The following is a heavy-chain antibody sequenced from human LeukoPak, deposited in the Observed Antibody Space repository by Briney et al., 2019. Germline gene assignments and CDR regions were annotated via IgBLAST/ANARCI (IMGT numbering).Heavy chain of an antibody. CDR2: ISAYNGNT. CDR3: ARELAYYYDCSGFYSRLDY. Sequence: ASVKVCDTPSGGTFSSYAIRRVRQAPGQGLEWMGWISAYNGNTNYAQKLQGRVTMTTDTSTSTAYMELRSLRSDDTAVYYCARELAYYYDCSGFYSRLDYWAQETLVTVSS. J-gene: IGHJ4*02. D-gene: IGHD3-22*01. V-gene: IGHV1-18*01. CDR1: GGTFSSYA.